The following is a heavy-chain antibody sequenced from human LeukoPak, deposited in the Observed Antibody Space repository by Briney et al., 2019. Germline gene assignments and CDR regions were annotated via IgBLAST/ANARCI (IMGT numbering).Heavy chain of an antibody. J-gene: IGHJ3*02. CDR1: GFTFSSYS. CDR3: ARDPGIVEHDAFDI. V-gene: IGHV3-21*01. D-gene: IGHD1-26*01. CDR2: ISSSSSYI. Sequence: GGSLRLSCAASGFTFSSYSMNWVRQAPGKGLEWVSSISSSSSYIYYADSVKGRFTISRDNAKNSLYLQMNSLRAEDTAVYYCARDPGIVEHDAFDIWGQGTMVTVSS.